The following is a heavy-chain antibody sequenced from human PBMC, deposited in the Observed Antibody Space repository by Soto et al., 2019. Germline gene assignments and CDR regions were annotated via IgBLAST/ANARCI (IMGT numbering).Heavy chain of an antibody. CDR2: ISTYNGDT. Sequence: ASVKLSCKASVSPFPGPGISWVRRAPGQGLEWMGWISTYNGDTNYAQTFQGRVTMTTDTSTSTVHMEVRSLRSDDTAVYYCAREGVAPYYYYGMDVWGQGTPVTVSS. CDR1: VSPFPGPG. V-gene: IGHV1-18*01. CDR3: AREGVAPYYYYGMDV. J-gene: IGHJ6*02. D-gene: IGHD5-12*01.